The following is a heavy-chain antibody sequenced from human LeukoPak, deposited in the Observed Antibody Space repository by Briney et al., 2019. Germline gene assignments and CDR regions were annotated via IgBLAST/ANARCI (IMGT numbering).Heavy chain of an antibody. Sequence: GGSLRLSCAASGFTFSNHDMHWVRQATGKGLEWVSGIGVPGDTFYPDSVKGRFTISRENAKNSLYLQMHSLRAGDTAVYYCARSPAAGTIELDYRGQGTLVTVSS. J-gene: IGHJ4*02. D-gene: IGHD6-13*01. CDR3: ARSPAAGTIELDY. V-gene: IGHV3-13*01. CDR2: IGVPGDT. CDR1: GFTFSNHD.